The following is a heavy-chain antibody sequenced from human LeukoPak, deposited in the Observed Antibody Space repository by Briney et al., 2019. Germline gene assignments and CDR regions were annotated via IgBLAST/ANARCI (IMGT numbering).Heavy chain of an antibody. Sequence: SKTLSLTCAVYGGSFSGYYWSWIRQPPGKGLEWIGEINHSGSTNYNPSLKSRVTISVDTSKNQFSLKLSSVTAADTAVYYCARTGPTGTIDYWGQGTLVTVSS. CDR1: GGSFSGYY. CDR2: INHSGST. J-gene: IGHJ4*02. CDR3: ARTGPTGTIDY. D-gene: IGHD1-7*01. V-gene: IGHV4-34*01.